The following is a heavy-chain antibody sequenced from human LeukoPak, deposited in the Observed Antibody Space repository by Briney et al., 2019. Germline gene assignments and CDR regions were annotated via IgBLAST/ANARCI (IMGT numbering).Heavy chain of an antibody. CDR2: IYPGDSDT. J-gene: IGHJ5*02. CDR3: ARADNILAT. D-gene: IGHD5-12*01. CDR1: GYSFPSYW. Sequence: GESLKISCKGSGYSFPSYWIGWVRQMPGKGLEWMGIIYPGDSDTRYSPSFQGRVTISADKSISTAYLQWSSRKASDSAMYYCARADNILATWGQGTLVTVSS. V-gene: IGHV5-51*01.